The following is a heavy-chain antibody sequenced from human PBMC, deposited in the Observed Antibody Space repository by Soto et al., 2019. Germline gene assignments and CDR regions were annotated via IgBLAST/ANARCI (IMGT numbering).Heavy chain of an antibody. CDR1: GFTFGDYA. Sequence: GGSLRLSCTASGFTFGDYAMSWFRQAPGKGLEWVGFIRSKAYGGTTEYAASVKGRFTISRDDSKSIAYLQMNSLKTEDTAVYYCTRDPLPYYDILTADPFDYWGQGTLVTVSS. D-gene: IGHD3-9*01. J-gene: IGHJ4*02. V-gene: IGHV3-49*03. CDR3: TRDPLPYYDILTADPFDY. CDR2: IRSKAYGGTT.